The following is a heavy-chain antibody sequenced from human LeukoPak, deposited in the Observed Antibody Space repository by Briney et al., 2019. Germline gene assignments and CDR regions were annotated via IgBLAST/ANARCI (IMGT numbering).Heavy chain of an antibody. CDR2: IYYSEST. V-gene: IGHV4-59*08. D-gene: IGHD2-2*01. Sequence: SETLSLTCTVSGGSISSYYWSWIRQPPGKGLEWIGYIYYSESTNYNPSLKSRVTISVDTSKNQFSLKLSSVTAADTAVYYCARSDCSSTSCYPPFFDYWGQGTLVTVSS. J-gene: IGHJ4*02. CDR3: ARSDCSSTSCYPPFFDY. CDR1: GGSISSYY.